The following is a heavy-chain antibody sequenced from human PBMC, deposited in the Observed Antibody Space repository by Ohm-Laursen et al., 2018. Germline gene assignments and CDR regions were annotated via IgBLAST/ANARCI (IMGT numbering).Heavy chain of an antibody. CDR2: INISGT. CDR1: GGAISSYY. Sequence: SETLSLTCTISGGAISSYYWGWIRQPAGKGLEWIGRINISGTNYNPSLKSRVTMSVDTSKNQFSLNLSSVPAAVTAVYYCAGRGYWGQGTLVTVSS. CDR3: AGRGY. J-gene: IGHJ4*02. D-gene: IGHD1-26*01. V-gene: IGHV4-4*07.